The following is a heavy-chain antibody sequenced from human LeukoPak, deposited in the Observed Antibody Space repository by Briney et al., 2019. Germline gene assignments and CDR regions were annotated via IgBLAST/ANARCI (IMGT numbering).Heavy chain of an antibody. CDR2: ISYDGSNK. V-gene: IGHV3-30*18. D-gene: IGHD2-15*01. CDR1: GFVFSDFG. Sequence: GGSLRLSCAASGFVFSDFGILWVRQAPVKGLEWVAFISYDGSNKNYADSVKGRSSISRDNSEKTVYLQMGSLRVEDTAVYYCVKDHCSGGSCHSFDLWGQGTLVIVSS. J-gene: IGHJ4*02. CDR3: VKDHCSGGSCHSFDL.